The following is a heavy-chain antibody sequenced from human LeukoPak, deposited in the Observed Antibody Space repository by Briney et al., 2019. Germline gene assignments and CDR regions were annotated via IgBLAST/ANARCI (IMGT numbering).Heavy chain of an antibody. CDR2: ISYDGSNK. V-gene: IGHV3-30*03. CDR1: GFTFSSYG. D-gene: IGHD3-9*01. CDR3: ARDWPDWVTY. Sequence: GGSLRLSCAASGFTFSSYGMHWVRQAPGKGLEWVAVISYDGSNKYYADSVKGRFTISRDNSKNTLYLQMNSLRAEGTAVYYCARDWPDWVTYWGQGTLVTVSS. J-gene: IGHJ4*02.